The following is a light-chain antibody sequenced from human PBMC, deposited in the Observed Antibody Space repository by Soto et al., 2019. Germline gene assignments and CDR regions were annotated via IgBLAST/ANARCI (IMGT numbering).Light chain of an antibody. CDR1: QSVGSNY. CDR3: QHYGRSPIT. J-gene: IGKJ5*01. V-gene: IGKV3-20*01. Sequence: EIVLTQSPGTLSLSPGERASLSCRASQSVGSNYLAWFQQRPGQAPRLLISGASTRATGIPDRFSGSGSGTDFTLTISRLEPEDFALYYCQHYGRSPITFGQGTRLEIK. CDR2: GAS.